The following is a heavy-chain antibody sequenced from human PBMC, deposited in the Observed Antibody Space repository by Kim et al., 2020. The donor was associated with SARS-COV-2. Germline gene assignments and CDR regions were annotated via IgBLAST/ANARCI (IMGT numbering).Heavy chain of an antibody. J-gene: IGHJ3*01. CDR3: ARRRVDYYDSTGYYYDAFDV. D-gene: IGHD3-22*01. V-gene: IGHV2-5*02. CDR2: IYWDDDE. CDR1: GFSLTTTEVN. Sequence: SGPTLVKPTQTLTLTCAFSGFSLTTTEVNVGWIRQPPGKALEWLAIIYWDDDEYYSPSLKSRLTITKDTSKNHVVLTMTNMDPVDTATYFCARRRVDYYDSTGYYYDAFDVWGHGTMVTVSS.